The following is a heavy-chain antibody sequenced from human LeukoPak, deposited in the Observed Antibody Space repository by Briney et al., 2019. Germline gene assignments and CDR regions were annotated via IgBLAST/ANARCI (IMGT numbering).Heavy chain of an antibody. V-gene: IGHV1-2*02. CDR1: GYTFTGYY. J-gene: IGHJ4*02. D-gene: IGHD2-2*01. Sequence: ASVKVSCKASGYTFTGYYMHWVRQAPGQGLEWMGWINPHSGGTNYAQKFQGGVTMTRDTSITTAYMELSSLRSDDTAVYYCARDVGEYCSSTNCYASHYWGQGTLVTVSS. CDR2: INPHSGGT. CDR3: ARDVGEYCSSTNCYASHY.